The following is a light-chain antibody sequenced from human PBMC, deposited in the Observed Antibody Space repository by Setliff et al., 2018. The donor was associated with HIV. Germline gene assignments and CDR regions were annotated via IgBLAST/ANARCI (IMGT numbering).Light chain of an antibody. V-gene: IGLV2-14*01. CDR2: EVS. Sequence: QSALTQPASVSGSPGQSITISCTGTSSDAGGYNYVSWYQQHPGKAPKLMIYEVSNRPPGVSNRFSGSKSGNTASLTISGLQAEDEADYYCSSYTSSGTLVVFGGGTK. CDR3: SSYTSSGTLVV. CDR1: SSDAGGYNY. J-gene: IGLJ2*01.